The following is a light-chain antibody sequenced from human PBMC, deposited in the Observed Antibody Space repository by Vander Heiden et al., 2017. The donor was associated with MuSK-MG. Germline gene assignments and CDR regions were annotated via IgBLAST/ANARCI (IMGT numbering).Light chain of an antibody. CDR2: DTS. J-gene: IGLJ1*01. CDR1: RGAVTTGHY. CDR3: LLSYSGAHV. V-gene: IGLV7-46*01. Sequence: QAVVIQELSMTLSPGAPGTRTRDSRRGAVTTGHYPYWFQQKPGQAPRTLIYDTSNKRAWTPGRFSGSLLGGKAALTLSSAQPEDEAEYYCLLSYSGAHVFGTGTKVTVL.